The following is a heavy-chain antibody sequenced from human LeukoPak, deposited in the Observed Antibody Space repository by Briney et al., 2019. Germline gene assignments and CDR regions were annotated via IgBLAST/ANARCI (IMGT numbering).Heavy chain of an antibody. Sequence: GSLRLSCAASGFTFSSYWMSWVRQPPGKGLEWIGSMSYSGKTDYRLSLKSRVTISVEMSKNSFSLKLSSVTAADTAIYFCARDFRETLGGLDHWQTFDYWGRGTLVTVSS. V-gene: IGHV4-4*01. J-gene: IGHJ4*02. D-gene: IGHD3-16*01. CDR2: MSYSGKT. CDR1: GFTFSSYW. CDR3: ARDFRETLGGLDHWQTFDY.